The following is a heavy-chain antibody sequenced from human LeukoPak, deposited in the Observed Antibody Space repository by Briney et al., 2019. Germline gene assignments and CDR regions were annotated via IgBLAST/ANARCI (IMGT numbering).Heavy chain of an antibody. Sequence: GGSLRLSCATSGFAVTTKNMTWVRQAPGKGLEWVSIMNTNGKTYYSDSVKGRFSISGDTSTNTLYLQMNRLRVDDAAVYYCATDTSTYPGAFDFWGQGTLVTVSS. CDR3: ATDTSTYPGAFDF. D-gene: IGHD3-22*01. CDR1: GFAVTTKN. V-gene: IGHV3-53*05. CDR2: MNTNGKT. J-gene: IGHJ3*01.